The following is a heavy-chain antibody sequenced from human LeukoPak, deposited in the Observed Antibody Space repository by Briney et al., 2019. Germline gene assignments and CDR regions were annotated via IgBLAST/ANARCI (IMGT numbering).Heavy chain of an antibody. Sequence: PSETLSLTCAVSGYSISSGHYWGWIRQPPGKGLEWIGSIYHSGGTYYNPSLKSRVTISVDTSKNQFSLKMKSVTAADTAVYYCAGFTPAVVYCSQGTLVTVSS. D-gene: IGHD3-10*01. CDR1: GYSISSGHY. CDR3: AGFTPAVVY. V-gene: IGHV4-38-2*01. CDR2: IYHSGGT. J-gene: IGHJ4*02.